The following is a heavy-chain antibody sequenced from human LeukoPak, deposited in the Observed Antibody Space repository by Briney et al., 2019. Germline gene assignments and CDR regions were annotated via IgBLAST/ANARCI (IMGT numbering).Heavy chain of an antibody. J-gene: IGHJ4*02. D-gene: IGHD1-26*01. CDR1: GFTFSAYG. Sequence: GGSLRLSCAASGFTFSAYGMTWVRQAPEKGLEWVSSITGSGDGAYYADSVKGRFTFSRDNSKKTVYLQMSSLRAEDTATYYCAKSWELLNFAYWGQGALVTVSS. CDR2: ITGSGDGA. CDR3: AKSWELLNFAY. V-gene: IGHV3-23*01.